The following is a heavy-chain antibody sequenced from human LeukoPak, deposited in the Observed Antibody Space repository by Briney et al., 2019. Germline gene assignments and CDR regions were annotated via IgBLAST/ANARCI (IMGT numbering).Heavy chain of an antibody. D-gene: IGHD1-26*01. CDR3: AKDSWEVGATSEIDY. V-gene: IGHV3-30*02. J-gene: IGHJ4*02. Sequence: GGSLRLPCAASGFIFSSYGMHWVRQAPGKGLDGVAFIRYDGSDKYYADSVKGRFTISRDNSKNKVYLQMNSLRAEDTAVYYCAKDSWEVGATSEIDYWGQGTLVTVSS. CDR2: IRYDGSDK. CDR1: GFIFSSYG.